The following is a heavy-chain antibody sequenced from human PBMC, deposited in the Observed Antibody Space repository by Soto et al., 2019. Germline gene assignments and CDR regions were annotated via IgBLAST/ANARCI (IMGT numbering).Heavy chain of an antibody. D-gene: IGHD3-10*01. CDR3: ARDPALGFGELPSYYGMDV. CDR2: IIPIFGTA. Sequence: SVNVSCKSSGGTFSSYSISWVRQAPGQGLEWMGGIIPIFGTANYAQKFQGRVTITADESTSTAYMELSSLRSEDTAVYYCARDPALGFGELPSYYGMDVWGQGTTVTVSS. CDR1: GGTFSSYS. J-gene: IGHJ6*02. V-gene: IGHV1-69*13.